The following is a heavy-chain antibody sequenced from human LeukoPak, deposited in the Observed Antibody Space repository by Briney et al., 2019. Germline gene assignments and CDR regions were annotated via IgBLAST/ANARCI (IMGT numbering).Heavy chain of an antibody. CDR2: ISGSSTHI. J-gene: IGHJ4*02. CDR3: AKFETRGNTDFDY. D-gene: IGHD2/OR15-2a*01. V-gene: IGHV3-21*01. CDR1: GFSFSSYS. Sequence: GGSLRLSCAASGFSFSSYSMNWVRQAPGKGLEWVSSISGSSTHILYADSVKGRFTISRDDARNSLYLQMNSLRAEDTAVYYCAKFETRGNTDFDYWGQGTLVTVPS.